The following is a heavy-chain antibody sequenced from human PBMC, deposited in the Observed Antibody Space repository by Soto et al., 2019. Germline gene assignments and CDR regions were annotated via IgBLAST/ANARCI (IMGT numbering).Heavy chain of an antibody. CDR2: IRSKAYGGTT. CDR3: TREIVVVIAHFDY. CDR1: GLTFGDYA. V-gene: IGHV3-49*03. J-gene: IGHJ4*02. D-gene: IGHD2-21*01. Sequence: PGGSLRLSCTASGLTFGDYAMSWFRQAPGKGLEWVGFIRSKAYGGTTEYAASVKGRFTISRDDSKSIAYLQMNSLKTEDTAVYYCTREIVVVIAHFDYWGQGTLVTVSS.